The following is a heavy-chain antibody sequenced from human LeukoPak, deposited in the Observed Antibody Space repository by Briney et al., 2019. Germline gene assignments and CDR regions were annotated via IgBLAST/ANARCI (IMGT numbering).Heavy chain of an antibody. Sequence: PGRSLRLSCAASGFILSSYGMHWVRQAPGKGLDWVAVVSFDGSKKYYADSVKGRFTISRDNSKNTLYLQMNTLRPDDTAVYYCTRAKRGPFDYWGQGTLVTVSS. CDR2: VSFDGSKK. CDR3: TRAKRGPFDY. V-gene: IGHV3-30*03. J-gene: IGHJ4*01. CDR1: GFILSSYG.